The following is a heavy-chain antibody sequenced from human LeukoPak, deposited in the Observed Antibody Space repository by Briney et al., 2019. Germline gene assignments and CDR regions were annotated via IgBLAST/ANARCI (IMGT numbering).Heavy chain of an antibody. V-gene: IGHV4-28*01. D-gene: IGHD2/OR15-2a*01. CDR2: IYYSGGT. Sequence: SSDTLSLTCAVSGYSISSSNWWGWIRQPPGNTLEWIGYIYYSGGTHYSPSLKSRVTMSVDTSKNQFSLTLSSVTAVDTAVYYCVRKGTTETYYEDWGQGTLVTVSS. J-gene: IGHJ4*02. CDR1: GYSISSSNW. CDR3: VRKGTTETYYED.